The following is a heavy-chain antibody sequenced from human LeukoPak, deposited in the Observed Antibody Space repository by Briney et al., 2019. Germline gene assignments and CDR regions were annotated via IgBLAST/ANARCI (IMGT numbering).Heavy chain of an antibody. CDR3: ARIYDSSGYYYGDYYYGMDV. CDR1: GFTFSDYY. Sequence: GGSLRLSCAASGFTFSDYYMSWIRPAPGKGLEWVSYISSSGSTIYYADSVKGRFTISRDNAKNSLYLQMNSLRAEDTAVYYCARIYDSSGYYYGDYYYGMDVWGQGTTVTVSS. CDR2: ISSSGSTI. V-gene: IGHV3-11*01. D-gene: IGHD3-22*01. J-gene: IGHJ6*02.